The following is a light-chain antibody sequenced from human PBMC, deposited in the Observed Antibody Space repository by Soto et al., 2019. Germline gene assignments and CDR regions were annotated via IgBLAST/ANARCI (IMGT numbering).Light chain of an antibody. CDR1: QSISSY. CDR3: QQSYSTPQR. V-gene: IGKV1-39*01. CDR2: AAS. Sequence: DIQMTQSPSSLSASVGDRVTITCRASQSISSYLNWYQQKPGKAPKLLIYAASSLQSGVPSRFSGSGSGTDFTLTISSLQPEDFATYYCQQSYSTPQRFGQGTRLEMK. J-gene: IGKJ5*01.